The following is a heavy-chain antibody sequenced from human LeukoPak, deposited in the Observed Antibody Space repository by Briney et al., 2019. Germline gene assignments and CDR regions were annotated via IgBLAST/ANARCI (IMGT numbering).Heavy chain of an antibody. J-gene: IGHJ5*02. Sequence: PSETLSLTCTVSGGSVSSGSYYWSWIRQPPGKGLEWIGYIYYSGSTNYNPSLKSRVTISVDTSKNQFSLKLSSVTAADTAVYYCARVAATTTRNWFDPWGQGTLVTVSS. D-gene: IGHD6-6*01. CDR1: GGSVSSGSYY. CDR2: IYYSGST. V-gene: IGHV4-61*01. CDR3: ARVAATTTRNWFDP.